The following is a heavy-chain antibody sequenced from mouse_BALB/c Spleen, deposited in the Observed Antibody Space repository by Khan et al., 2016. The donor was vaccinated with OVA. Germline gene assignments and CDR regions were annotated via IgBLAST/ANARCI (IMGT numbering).Heavy chain of an antibody. D-gene: IGHD1-1*02. J-gene: IGHJ3*01. V-gene: IGHV1-7*01. CDR1: GYTFTTYW. CDR2: INPSTGYT. CDR3: ARRGLSGIFAY. Sequence: VQLKQSGAELAKPGASVKMSCKASGYTFTTYWMHWVKQRPGQGLEWIGYINPSTGYTEYNQKFKDKATLTADKSSSTAYMQLSSLTSEDSAVYYCARRGLSGIFAYWGQGTLVTVSA.